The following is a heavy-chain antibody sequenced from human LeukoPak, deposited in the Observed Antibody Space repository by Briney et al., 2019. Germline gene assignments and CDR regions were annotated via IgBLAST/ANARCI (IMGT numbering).Heavy chain of an antibody. CDR1: GGSISSGGHY. Sequence: PSETLSLTCIVSGGSISSGGHYWGWIRQPPGKGLEWIGSINYSGSTYYNPSLNSRVTMFIDMSKNHFSLKMSSVTATDTAVYYCARLVCGGGSCPAEFDYWGQGTLVTVSS. V-gene: IGHV4-39*02. J-gene: IGHJ4*02. D-gene: IGHD2-15*01. CDR2: INYSGST. CDR3: ARLVCGGGSCPAEFDY.